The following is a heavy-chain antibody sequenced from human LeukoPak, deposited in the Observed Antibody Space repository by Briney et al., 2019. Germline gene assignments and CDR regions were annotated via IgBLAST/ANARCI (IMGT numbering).Heavy chain of an antibody. CDR1: GGSFSGYY. J-gene: IGHJ4*02. CDR2: FYISGST. V-gene: IGHV4-4*07. CDR3: ARDFLLQSEGLFDY. Sequence: ASETLSLTCAVYGGSFSGYYWSWIRQPAGKGLEWIGRFYISGSTNYNPSLKSRVTMSVDTSKNQFSLRLNSVTAADTAVYYCARDFLLQSEGLFDYWGQGTLVTVSS. D-gene: IGHD4-11*01.